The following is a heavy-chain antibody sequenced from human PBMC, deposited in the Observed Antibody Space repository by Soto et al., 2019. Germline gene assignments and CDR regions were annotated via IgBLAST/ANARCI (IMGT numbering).Heavy chain of an antibody. V-gene: IGHV3-9*01. CDR3: ARVWAYNWNDRGVFDY. J-gene: IGHJ4*02. Sequence: GGSLRLSCAASGFTFDDYAMHWVRQAPGKGLEWVSGISWNSGSIGYADSVKGRFTISRDNAKNSLYLQMNSLRAEDTALYYCARVWAYNWNDRGVFDYWGQGTLVTVSS. CDR1: GFTFDDYA. CDR2: ISWNSGSI. D-gene: IGHD1-20*01.